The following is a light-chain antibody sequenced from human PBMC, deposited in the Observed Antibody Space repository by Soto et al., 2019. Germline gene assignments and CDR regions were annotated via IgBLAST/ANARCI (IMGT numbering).Light chain of an antibody. CDR2: KVS. CDR1: QSLLHSDGNTY. J-gene: IGKJ2*01. V-gene: IGKV2-30*02. CDR3: LQGTPWLLAFDGVTKVYT. Sequence: DVVVTQSPLSLPVTLGQPASISCRSSQSLLHSDGNTYLNWFQQRPGQSPRRLIYKVSNRDSGVPDRFSGRGSSPEFSLKIIRVKAENVGVYYCLQGTPWLLAFDGVTKVYT.